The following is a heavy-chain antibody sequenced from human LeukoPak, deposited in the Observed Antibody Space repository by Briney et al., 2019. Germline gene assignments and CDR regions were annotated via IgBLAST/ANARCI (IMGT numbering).Heavy chain of an antibody. CDR1: GFTFSSYA. V-gene: IGHV3-23*01. J-gene: IGHJ5*02. CDR2: ISGSGGST. Sequence: GGSLRLSCAASGFTFSSYAMSWVRQAQGKGLEWVSAISGSGGSTYYEDSVKGRLTISRENSKNTLYLQMNSLRAEDTAVYYCAKLYCGGDCYSFNWFDPWGQGTLVTVSS. CDR3: AKLYCGGDCYSFNWFDP. D-gene: IGHD2-21*01.